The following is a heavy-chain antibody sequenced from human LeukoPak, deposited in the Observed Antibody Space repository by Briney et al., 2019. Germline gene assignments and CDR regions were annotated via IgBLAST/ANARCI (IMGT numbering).Heavy chain of an antibody. J-gene: IGHJ3*02. Sequence: PGGSLRLSCVASGFTFSTYWMSWVRQAPGKGLEWEANINQDGSDKYYVDSVKGRLTISRDNAKNSLYLQMNSLRVEDTAVYYCASDPFTISAYDAFNIWGQGTVVNVSS. CDR3: ASDPFTISAYDAFNI. CDR1: GFTFSTYW. CDR2: INQDGSDK. V-gene: IGHV3-7*01. D-gene: IGHD3-3*02.